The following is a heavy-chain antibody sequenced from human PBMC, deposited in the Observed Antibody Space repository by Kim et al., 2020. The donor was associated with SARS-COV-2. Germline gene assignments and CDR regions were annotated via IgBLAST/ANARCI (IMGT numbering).Heavy chain of an antibody. Sequence: GGSLRLSCAASGFTFSSYAMHWVRQAPGKGLEWVAVISYDGSNKYYADSVKGRFTISRDNSKNTLYLQMNSLRAEDTAVSYCARWGGANKTGDYRGQGTL. CDR2: ISYDGSNK. CDR3: ARWGGANKTGDY. J-gene: IGHJ4*02. V-gene: IGHV3-30-3*01. CDR1: GFTFSSYA. D-gene: IGHD3-16*01.